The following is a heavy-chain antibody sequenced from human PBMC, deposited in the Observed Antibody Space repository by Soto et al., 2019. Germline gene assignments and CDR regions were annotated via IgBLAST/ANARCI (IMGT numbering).Heavy chain of an antibody. D-gene: IGHD3-10*01. Sequence: ASVKVSCKASGGTFSSYAISWVRQAPGQGLEWMGWINAGNGNTKYSEKFQGRVTITRDTSASTAYMEVSGLTSEDTAVYYCARNYHGLGVWGKGTTVTVSS. J-gene: IGHJ6*04. V-gene: IGHV1-3*01. CDR2: INAGNGNT. CDR1: GGTFSSYA. CDR3: ARNYHGLGV.